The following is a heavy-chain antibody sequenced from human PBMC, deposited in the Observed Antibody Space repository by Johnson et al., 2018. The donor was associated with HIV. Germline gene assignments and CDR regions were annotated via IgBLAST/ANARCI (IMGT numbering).Heavy chain of an antibody. D-gene: IGHD6-19*01. CDR3: VSSAQWSGWPPGAFDI. CDR2: IYSGGST. Sequence: VQLVESGGGVVQPGGSLRLSCAASGFTVSSNYMSWVRQAPGKGLEWVSVIYSGGSTYYADPVKGRCTISRDNSKNTLDLQMNSLRAEDTAVYYCVSSAQWSGWPPGAFDIWGQGTMVTVSS. CDR1: GFTVSSNY. J-gene: IGHJ3*02. V-gene: IGHV3-53*01.